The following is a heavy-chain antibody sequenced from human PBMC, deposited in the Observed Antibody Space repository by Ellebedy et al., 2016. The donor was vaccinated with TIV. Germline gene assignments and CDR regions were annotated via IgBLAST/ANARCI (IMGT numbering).Heavy chain of an antibody. CDR3: ARHGYSSGWYPDY. CDR1: GGSFSSYY. CDR2: INHSGST. D-gene: IGHD6-19*01. Sequence: SETLSLXCAVYGGSFSSYYWNWIRQPPGKGLEWIGEINHSGSTNYNPSLRSRVTISVDTSKNQLSLKLSSVTAADTAVYYCARHGYSSGWYPDYWGQGTRVIVSS. J-gene: IGHJ4*02. V-gene: IGHV4-34*01.